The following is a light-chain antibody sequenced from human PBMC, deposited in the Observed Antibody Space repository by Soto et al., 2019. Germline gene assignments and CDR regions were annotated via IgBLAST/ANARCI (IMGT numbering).Light chain of an antibody. CDR2: KAS. Sequence: DIQMTQSPSTLSASVGDTVTITCRASQSISSWLAWYQQKPGKAPKLLIYKASSLHSGVPSRFSGIGSGTEFTLTISGLQPDDFATYYCQQYNFYSRTFGQGTKVEIK. CDR1: QSISSW. J-gene: IGKJ1*01. V-gene: IGKV1-5*03. CDR3: QQYNFYSRT.